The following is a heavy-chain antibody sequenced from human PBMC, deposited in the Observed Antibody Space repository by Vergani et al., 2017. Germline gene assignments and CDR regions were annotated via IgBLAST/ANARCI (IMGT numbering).Heavy chain of an antibody. V-gene: IGHV4-59*01. CDR2: IYYSGST. CDR3: ARVQGPGVDY. Sequence: QVQLQESGPGLVKPSETLSLTCTVSGGSISSYYWSWIRQPPGKGLEWIGYIYYSGSTNYNPSLKIRVTISVDTSKNQFSLKLSSVTAADTAVYYCARVQGPGVDYWGQGTLVTVSS. D-gene: IGHD1-14*01. CDR1: GGSISSYY. J-gene: IGHJ4*02.